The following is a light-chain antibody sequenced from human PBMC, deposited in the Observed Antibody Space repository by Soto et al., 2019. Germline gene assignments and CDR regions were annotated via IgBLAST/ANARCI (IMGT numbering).Light chain of an antibody. CDR3: AAWDGSLNGVA. CDR1: SSNIGSNT. Sequence: QSVLTQPPSASGTPGQRVTISCSGSSSNIGSNTVNWYQQLPGTAPKLLIYSNNQRPSGVPDRISGSKSGTSASLAISGLQSEDEADYYCAAWDGSLNGVAFGGGTKLTVL. J-gene: IGLJ2*01. CDR2: SNN. V-gene: IGLV1-44*01.